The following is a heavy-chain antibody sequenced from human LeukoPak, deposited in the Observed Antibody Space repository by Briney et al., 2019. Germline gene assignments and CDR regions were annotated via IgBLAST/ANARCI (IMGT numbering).Heavy chain of an antibody. J-gene: IGHJ4*02. CDR1: GFSFSSYG. CDR2: INSDGSST. Sequence: GGSLRLSCAASGFSFSSYGMSWVRQAPGKGLVWVSRINSDGSSTSYADSVKGRFTISRDNAKNTLYLQMNSLRAEDTAVYYCARDPSGSYSYYFDYWGQGTLVTVSS. V-gene: IGHV3-74*01. D-gene: IGHD1-26*01. CDR3: ARDPSGSYSYYFDY.